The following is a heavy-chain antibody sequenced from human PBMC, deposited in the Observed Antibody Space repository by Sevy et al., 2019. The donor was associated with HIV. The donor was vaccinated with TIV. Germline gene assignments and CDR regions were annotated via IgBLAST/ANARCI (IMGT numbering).Heavy chain of an antibody. CDR3: ARDSARVIVPTAGFDS. D-gene: IGHD1-1*01. V-gene: IGHV3-7*01. Sequence: GGSLRLSCDASGFTFDMYWMQWVRQAPGKGLEWVANIRQDGNEIYYAASVRGRFTISRDNSKNMLNLEMNSLRAEDTALYFCARDSARVIVPTAGFDSWGQGTVVTVSS. J-gene: IGHJ5*01. CDR1: GFTFDMYW. CDR2: IRQDGNEI.